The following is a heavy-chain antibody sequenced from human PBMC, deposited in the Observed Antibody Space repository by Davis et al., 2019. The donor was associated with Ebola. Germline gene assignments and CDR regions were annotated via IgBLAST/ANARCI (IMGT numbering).Heavy chain of an antibody. J-gene: IGHJ4*02. D-gene: IGHD1-14*01. CDR1: GYTFTSYY. Sequence: ASVKVSCKASGYTFTSYYMHWVRQAPGQGLEWMGIINPSGGSTSYAQKFQGRVTITADESTSTAYMELSSLRSEDTAVYYCASDLGLGTRAALFDYWGQGTLVTVSS. V-gene: IGHV1-46*01. CDR3: ASDLGLGTRAALFDY. CDR2: INPSGGST.